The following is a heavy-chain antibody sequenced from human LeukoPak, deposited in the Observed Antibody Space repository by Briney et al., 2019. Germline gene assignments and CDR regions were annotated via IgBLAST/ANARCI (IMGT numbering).Heavy chain of an antibody. CDR3: ARILLCSGGSCPSVGVDY. D-gene: IGHD2-15*01. V-gene: IGHV1-2*06. Sequence: ASVKVSCKASGYTFTGYYMHWVRQAPEQGLEWMGRINPNSGGTNYAQKFQGRVTMTRDTSISTAYMELSRLRSDDTAVYYCARILLCSGGSCPSVGVDYWGQGTLATVSS. CDR2: INPNSGGT. J-gene: IGHJ4*02. CDR1: GYTFTGYY.